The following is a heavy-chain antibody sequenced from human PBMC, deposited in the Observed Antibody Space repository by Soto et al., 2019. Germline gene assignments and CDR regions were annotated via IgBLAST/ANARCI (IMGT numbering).Heavy chain of an antibody. CDR3: ARVQMATIYFAY. CDR1: GASINTYY. Sequence: QVQLQESGPGLVKPSETLSLTCTVSGASINTYYWSWIRQPPGKGLEWIGHIYRSGTTRYNPSVESRVTISVDTSKSQFSLELSSVTAADTAVYYCARVQMATIYFAYWGQGILVTVSS. J-gene: IGHJ4*02. CDR2: IYRSGTT. D-gene: IGHD5-12*01. V-gene: IGHV4-59*01.